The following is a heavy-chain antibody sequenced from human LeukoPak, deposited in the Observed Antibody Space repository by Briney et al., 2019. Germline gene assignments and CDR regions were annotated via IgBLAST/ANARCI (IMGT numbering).Heavy chain of an antibody. V-gene: IGHV3-21*01. CDR2: ISSSSSYI. D-gene: IGHD3-10*01. J-gene: IGHJ4*02. CDR3: AKDLSTDYGSCCDY. Sequence: GGSLRLSCAASGFTFSSYSMNWVRQAPGKGLEWVSSISSSSSYIYYADSVKGRFTISRDNAKNSLYLQMNSLRAEDTAVYYCAKDLSTDYGSCCDYWGQGTLVTVSS. CDR1: GFTFSSYS.